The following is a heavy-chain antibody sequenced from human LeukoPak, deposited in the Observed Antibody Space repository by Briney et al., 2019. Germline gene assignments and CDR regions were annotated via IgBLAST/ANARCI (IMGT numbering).Heavy chain of an antibody. Sequence: ASVKVSCKASGYTFTSYDISWVRQAPGQGLEWMGGIIPIFGTANYAQKFQGRVTITADESTSTAYMELSSLRSEDTAVYYCARAKGYYFDYWGQGTLVTVSS. CDR2: IIPIFGTA. J-gene: IGHJ4*02. CDR3: ARAKGYYFDY. V-gene: IGHV1-69*13. CDR1: GYTFTSYD.